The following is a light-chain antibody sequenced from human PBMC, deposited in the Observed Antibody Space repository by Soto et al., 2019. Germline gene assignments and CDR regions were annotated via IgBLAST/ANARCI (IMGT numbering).Light chain of an antibody. CDR3: QQYRTPSQT. CDR2: GGA. CDR1: QTIGSSY. V-gene: IGKV3-20*01. J-gene: IGKJ1*01. Sequence: EIVLTQSPGTLSLSPGESATLSCRASQTIGSSYLAWYQQRPGQAPRLLIYGGANRATGIPDRFSATGSETDFTLAISRRGPEDFAVYYCQQYRTPSQTFGQGTKVE.